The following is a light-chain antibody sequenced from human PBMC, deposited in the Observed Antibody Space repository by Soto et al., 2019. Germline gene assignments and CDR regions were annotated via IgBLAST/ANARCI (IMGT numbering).Light chain of an antibody. CDR1: NSNIRSNT. CDR2: TDN. V-gene: IGLV1-44*01. J-gene: IGLJ1*01. Sequence: QSVLTQPASASGTPGQRVTISCSGSNSNIRSNTVHWYQQLPGTAPKLLIHTDNKRPSGVPDRFSGSKSGTSASLAISGLQSEDEAEYYCASWDDSLNGYVFATGTKVTVL. CDR3: ASWDDSLNGYV.